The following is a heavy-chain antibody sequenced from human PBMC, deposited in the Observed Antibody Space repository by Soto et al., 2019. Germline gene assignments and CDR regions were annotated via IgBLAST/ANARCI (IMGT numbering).Heavy chain of an antibody. D-gene: IGHD5-18*01. J-gene: IGHJ4*02. Sequence: PVGSVRLSCAASGFTFDDYGMNWVRQAPGKRLEWVSFISFSGNTIYYADSVRGRFTISRDNAKSTLFLQMNSLRDDDTATYYCARRLDPLQYSDYWGRGTLVTVSS. CDR2: ISFSGNTI. CDR3: ARRLDPLQYSDY. CDR1: GFTFDDYG. V-gene: IGHV3-48*02.